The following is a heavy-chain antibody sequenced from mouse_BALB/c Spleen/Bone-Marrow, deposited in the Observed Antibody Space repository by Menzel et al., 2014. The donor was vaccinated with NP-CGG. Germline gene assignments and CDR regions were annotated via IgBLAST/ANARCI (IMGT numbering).Heavy chain of an antibody. CDR3: ARGYYGSSYLFAY. J-gene: IGHJ3*01. D-gene: IGHD1-1*01. Sequence: LVESGPELVRPGVSVKISCKGSGYTFTDYAMHWVKQSHAKSLEWTGVISTYSGNTNYNQKFKGKATMTVDKSSSTAYMELARLTSEDSAIYYCARGYYGSSYLFAYWGQGLWSLSLQ. CDR2: ISTYSGNT. CDR1: GYTFTDYA. V-gene: IGHV1-67*01.